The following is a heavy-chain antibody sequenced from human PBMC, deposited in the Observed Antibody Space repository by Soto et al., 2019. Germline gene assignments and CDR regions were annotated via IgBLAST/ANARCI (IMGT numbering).Heavy chain of an antibody. J-gene: IGHJ4*02. Sequence: EVQLVESGGGLVRPGGSLRLSCAASGFTFTNAWMSWVRQAPGKGLEWVGRMVSNSDGGRAIYAPPVRGRFTISRDDSQNTLYLQMNSLETEDTAVYYCTTALRPYSHLDYWGQGTLVAVSS. V-gene: IGHV3-15*04. CDR1: GFTFTNAW. D-gene: IGHD2-15*01. CDR2: MVSNSDGGRA. CDR3: TTALRPYSHLDY.